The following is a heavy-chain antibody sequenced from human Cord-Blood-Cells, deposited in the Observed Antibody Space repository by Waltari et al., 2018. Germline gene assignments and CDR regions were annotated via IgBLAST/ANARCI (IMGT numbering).Heavy chain of an antibody. Sequence: QVQLVESGGGVVQPGRSLRLSCAASGFTFRSYAMHWVRQAPGKGLEWVTVISYDGSNKYYADSVKGRFTISRDNSKNTLYLQMNSLRAEDTAVYYCARDPCSSTSCYYFDYWGQGTLVTVSS. V-gene: IGHV3-30*04. D-gene: IGHD2-2*01. CDR2: ISYDGSNK. J-gene: IGHJ4*02. CDR3: ARDPCSSTSCYYFDY. CDR1: GFTFRSYA.